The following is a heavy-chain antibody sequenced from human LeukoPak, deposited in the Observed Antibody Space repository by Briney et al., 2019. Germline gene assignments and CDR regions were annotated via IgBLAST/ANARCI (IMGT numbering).Heavy chain of an antibody. D-gene: IGHD5-12*01. CDR3: AGGGATSFDY. J-gene: IGHJ4*02. CDR1: GFNVSYYS. CDR2: ISFSNSTL. Sequence: GGSLRLSCAASGFNVSYYSMNWVRQAPGKGLGWVSYISFSNSTLYYADSVRGRFTISRDNAMNSLSLQMNSLRAEDTAVYYCAGGGATSFDYWGQGILVTVSS. V-gene: IGHV3-48*04.